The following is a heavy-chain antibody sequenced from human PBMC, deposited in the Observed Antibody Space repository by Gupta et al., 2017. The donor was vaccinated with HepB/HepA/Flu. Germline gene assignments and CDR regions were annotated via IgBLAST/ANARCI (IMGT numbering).Heavy chain of an antibody. D-gene: IGHD3-22*01. J-gene: IGHJ6*02. CDR3: ARGEEYYYDSSGYYTFYYYYGMDV. Sequence: QVQLVESGGGVVQPGRSLRLSCAASGFTFSSYGMHWVRQAPGKGLEWVAVIWYDGSNKYYADSVKGRFTISRDNSKNTLYLQMNSLRAEDTAVYYCARGEEYYYDSSGYYTFYYYYGMDVWGQGTTVTVSS. CDR1: GFTFSSYG. CDR2: IWYDGSNK. V-gene: IGHV3-33*01.